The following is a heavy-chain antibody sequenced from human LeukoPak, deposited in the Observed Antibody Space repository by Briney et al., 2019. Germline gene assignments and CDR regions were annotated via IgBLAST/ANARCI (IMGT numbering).Heavy chain of an antibody. D-gene: IGHD3-10*01. Sequence: GGSLRLSCAASAFTFSTSTMNWVRQAPGKGLEWVSYISASTSTMYYADSVKGRLTVSRDNAKNSLYLQMNNLRDEDTAVYYCARGKGYYGSGSYYYFDYWGQGILVTVSS. CDR3: ARGKGYYGSGSYYYFDY. J-gene: IGHJ4*02. CDR2: ISASTSTM. CDR1: AFTFSTST. V-gene: IGHV3-48*02.